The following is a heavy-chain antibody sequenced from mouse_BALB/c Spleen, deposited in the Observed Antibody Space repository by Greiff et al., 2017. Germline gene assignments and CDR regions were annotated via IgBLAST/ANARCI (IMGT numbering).Heavy chain of an antibody. CDR1: GFAFSSYD. CDR2: ISSGGGST. J-gene: IGHJ4*01. V-gene: IGHV5-12-1*01. CDR3: ARHMITTYYAMDY. D-gene: IGHD2-4*01. Sequence: EVLLVESGGGLVKPGGSLKLSCAASGFAFSSYDMSWVRQTPEKRLEWVAYISSGGGSTYYPDTVKGRFTISRDNAKNTLYLQMSSLKSEDTAMYYCARHMITTYYAMDYWGQGTSVTVSS.